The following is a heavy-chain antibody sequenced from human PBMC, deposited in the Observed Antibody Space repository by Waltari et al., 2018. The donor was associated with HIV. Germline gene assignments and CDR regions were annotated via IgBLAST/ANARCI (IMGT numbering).Heavy chain of an antibody. J-gene: IGHJ3*02. CDR3: ARSYCSSTSCYAVGALDI. CDR2: IYYRGNT. CDR1: GGSISSTSYY. Sequence: QLQLQESGPGLVKPSETLSLTCTVSGGSISSTSYYWGWIRQPPGKGLQWIGSIYYRGNTYYNPSLKSRVTISVDTSKNQFSLKLGSVTAADTAVYYCARSYCSSTSCYAVGALDIWGQGTMVTVSA. D-gene: IGHD2-2*01. V-gene: IGHV4-39*01.